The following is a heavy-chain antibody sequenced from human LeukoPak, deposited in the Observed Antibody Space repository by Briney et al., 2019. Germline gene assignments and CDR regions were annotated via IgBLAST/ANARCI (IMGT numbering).Heavy chain of an antibody. CDR3: ARGGTIFGVESDAFDI. Sequence: GGSLRLSCAASGFTFSSYGMHWVRQAPGKGLEWVAVIWYDGSNKYYADSVKGRFTISRDNSKNTLYLQMNSLRAGDTAVYYCARGGTIFGVESDAFDIWGQGTMVTVSS. J-gene: IGHJ3*02. V-gene: IGHV3-33*01. D-gene: IGHD3-3*01. CDR1: GFTFSSYG. CDR2: IWYDGSNK.